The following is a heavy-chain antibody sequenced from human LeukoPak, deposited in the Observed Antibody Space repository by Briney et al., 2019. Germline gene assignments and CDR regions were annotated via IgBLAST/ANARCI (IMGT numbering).Heavy chain of an antibody. J-gene: IGHJ3*02. CDR1: GGSVSSYY. V-gene: IGHV4-4*07. CDR3: ARVGFRDAFDI. CDR2: IYTSGST. D-gene: IGHD3-10*01. Sequence: SETLSLTCTVSGGSVSSYYWSWIRQPAGKGLEWTGRIYTSGSTNYIPSLKSRVTMSVDTSKNQFSLKLSSVTAADTAVYYCARVGFRDAFDIWGQGTMVTVSS.